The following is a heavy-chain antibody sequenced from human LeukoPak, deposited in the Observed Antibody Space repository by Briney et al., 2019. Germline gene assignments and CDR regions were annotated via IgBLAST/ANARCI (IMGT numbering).Heavy chain of an antibody. D-gene: IGHD1-26*01. CDR2: IKQDGREK. V-gene: IGHV3-7*02. CDR3: ARVGGRNRYFDS. Sequence: PGGSLRLSCAASGFTFTCCWMSWVRQTPGKGLEWVASIKQDGREKFYADSVKSRFTISRDNAKNSLYLQVNSLRAEDTAVYYGARVGGRNRYFDSWGQGILVTVSS. J-gene: IGHJ4*02. CDR1: GFTFTCCW.